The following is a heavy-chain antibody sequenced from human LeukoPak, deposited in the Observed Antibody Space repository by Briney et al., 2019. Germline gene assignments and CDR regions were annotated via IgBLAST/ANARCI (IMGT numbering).Heavy chain of an antibody. D-gene: IGHD3-22*01. V-gene: IGHV3-53*01. Sequence: GGSLRLSCAASGFTVSSNYMTWVRQAPGKGLEWVSLIHSGGTTSYADTVKDRFTISRDNFKNTLYLQMNGLRAEDTAVYYCARVEGDSSGYDRFDYWGQGTLVTVSS. CDR1: GFTVSSNY. J-gene: IGHJ4*02. CDR2: IHSGGTT. CDR3: ARVEGDSSGYDRFDY.